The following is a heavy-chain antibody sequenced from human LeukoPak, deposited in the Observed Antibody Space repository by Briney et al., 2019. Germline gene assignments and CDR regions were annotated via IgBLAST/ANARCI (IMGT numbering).Heavy chain of an antibody. CDR3: ARDKYDVVAASH. J-gene: IGHJ4*02. D-gene: IGHD2-15*01. CDR2: ISSSSSYT. Sequence: GGSLRLSCAASGFTFSDYYMSWIRQAPGKGLEWVSYISSSSSYTNYADSVKGRFTISRDNAKNSLYLQMNSLRAEDTAVYYCARDKYDVVAASHWGQGTLVTVSS. CDR1: GFTFSDYY. V-gene: IGHV3-11*06.